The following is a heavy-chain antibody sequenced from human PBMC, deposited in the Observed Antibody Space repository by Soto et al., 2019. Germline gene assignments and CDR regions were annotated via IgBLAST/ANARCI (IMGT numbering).Heavy chain of an antibody. CDR1: GFTFSSYG. V-gene: IGHV3-33*01. CDR2: IWYDGSNK. CDR3: VEAIAAAGTSGPCVAFDI. D-gene: IGHD6-13*01. J-gene: IGHJ3*02. Sequence: GGSLRLSCAASGFTFSSYGMHWVRQAPGKGLEWVAVIWYDGSNKYYADSVKGRFTISRDNSKNTLYLQMSSLRAEDTAVYYCVEAIAAAGTSGPCVAFDIWGQGTMDIV.